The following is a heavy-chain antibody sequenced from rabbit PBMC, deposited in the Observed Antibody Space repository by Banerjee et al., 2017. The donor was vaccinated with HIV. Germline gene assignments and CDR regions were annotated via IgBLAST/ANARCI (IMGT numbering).Heavy chain of an antibody. Sequence: QEQLEESGGDLVKPEGSLTLTCTASGFTLSSYWICWVRQAPGKGLEWIGCIYTSSGSTDYASWAKGRFTISKTSSTTVTLQITSLTAADTATYFCARGYADYAYAIDAFDPWGQGTLVT. J-gene: IGHJ2*01. CDR3: ARGYADYAYAIDAFDP. CDR2: IYTSSGST. CDR1: GFTLSSYW. D-gene: IGHD6-1*01. V-gene: IGHV1S45*01.